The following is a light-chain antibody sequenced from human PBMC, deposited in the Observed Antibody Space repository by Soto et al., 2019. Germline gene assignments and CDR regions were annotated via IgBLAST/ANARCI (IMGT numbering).Light chain of an antibody. V-gene: IGLV1-40*01. CDR1: SSNIGAGYD. J-gene: IGLJ2*01. CDR3: QSYDSSLSGCVV. CDR2: GNN. Sequence: QLVLTQPPSVSGAPGQRVTISCTGSSSNIGAGYDVHWYQQLPGTAPKLLIYGNNNRPSGVPDRFSGSKSGTSASLAITGLQAEDEADYYCQSYDSSLSGCVVFGGGTKLTVL.